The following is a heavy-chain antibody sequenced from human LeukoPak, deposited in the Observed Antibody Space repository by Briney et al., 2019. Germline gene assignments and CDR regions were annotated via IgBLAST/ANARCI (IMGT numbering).Heavy chain of an antibody. Sequence: SETLSLTCTVSGGSISSYYWSWIRQPAGKGLEWIGRIYSSGSINYNPSLKSRVTISEDTSKNQFSLRLTSVTPADTAVYYCARGGYDSDFDYWGQGTLVTVSS. CDR2: IYSSGSI. CDR1: GGSISSYY. CDR3: ARGGYDSDFDY. D-gene: IGHD3-3*01. J-gene: IGHJ4*02. V-gene: IGHV4-4*07.